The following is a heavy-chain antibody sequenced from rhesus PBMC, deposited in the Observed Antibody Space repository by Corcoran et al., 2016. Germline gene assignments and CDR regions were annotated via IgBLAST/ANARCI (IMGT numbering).Heavy chain of an antibody. CDR1: AGPMSNTY. D-gene: IGHD6-37*01. J-gene: IGHJ6*01. V-gene: IGHV4-147*01. CDR2: IHGGSWST. CDR3: ASLVAGSGLDS. Sequence: QVLLQESGPGLVKHSETLSRTCTVPAGPMSNTYWSWSRQSQGKGLEWMGYIHGGSWSTSYNPSLKSRVTFSRDTSKNQFTLKLTSVTAADTAVYYCASLVAGSGLDSWGQGVVVTVSS.